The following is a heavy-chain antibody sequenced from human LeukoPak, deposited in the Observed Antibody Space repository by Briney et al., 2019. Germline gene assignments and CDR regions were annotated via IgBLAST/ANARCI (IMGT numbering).Heavy chain of an antibody. CDR1: GYTFTSYG. CDR2: ISAYNGNT. J-gene: IGHJ3*02. D-gene: IGHD5-24*01. V-gene: IGHV1-18*01. Sequence: ASVKVSCKASGYTFTSYGISWVRQAPGQGLEWMGWISAYNGNTNYAQKLQGRVTMTTDTSTSTAYMELRSLRSDDTAVYYCAREEGYISRPDAFDIWGQGTMVTVSS. CDR3: AREEGYISRPDAFDI.